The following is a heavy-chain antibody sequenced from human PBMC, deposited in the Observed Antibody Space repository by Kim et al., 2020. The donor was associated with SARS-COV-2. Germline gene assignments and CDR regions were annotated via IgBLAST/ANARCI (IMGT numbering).Heavy chain of an antibody. CDR3: ANEANIVVVPAAMMADY. CDR2: ISYDGSNK. D-gene: IGHD2-2*01. CDR1: GFTFSSYA. J-gene: IGHJ4*02. Sequence: GGSLRLSCAASGFTFSSYAMHWVRQAPGKGLEWVAVISYDGSNKYYADSVKGRFTISRDNSKNTLYLQMNSLRAEDTAVYYCANEANIVVVPAAMMADYWGQGTLVNVSS. V-gene: IGHV3-30*04.